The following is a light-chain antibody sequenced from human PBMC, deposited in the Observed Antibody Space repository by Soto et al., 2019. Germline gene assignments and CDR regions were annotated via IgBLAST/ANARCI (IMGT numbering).Light chain of an antibody. CDR1: SSNIGIDY. J-gene: IGLJ2*01. CDR2: EDN. V-gene: IGLV1-51*02. CDR3: GAWDTSLSGAI. Sequence: QSVLTQPPSVSAAPGQKVTISCSGSSSNIGIDYVSWYQQLPGTAPKLLIYEDNKRPSGIPDRFSGSKSGTSATLDITGLQTGDEADYYCGAWDTSLSGAIFGGGTKLTVL.